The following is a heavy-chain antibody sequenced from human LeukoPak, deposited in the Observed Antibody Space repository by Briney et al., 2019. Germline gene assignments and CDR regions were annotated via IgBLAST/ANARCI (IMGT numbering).Heavy chain of an antibody. Sequence: GESLKISCKGSGYSFTNYWIGWVRQMPGKGLEWMGFIYPGDSDTRYSPSFQDQVTISADKSISTAYLQWSSLKASDTAMYYCARQRFTMRAYAGNWFDPWGQGTLVTVSS. CDR2: IYPGDSDT. V-gene: IGHV5-51*01. J-gene: IGHJ5*02. D-gene: IGHD3-10*01. CDR3: ARQRFTMRAYAGNWFDP. CDR1: GYSFTNYW.